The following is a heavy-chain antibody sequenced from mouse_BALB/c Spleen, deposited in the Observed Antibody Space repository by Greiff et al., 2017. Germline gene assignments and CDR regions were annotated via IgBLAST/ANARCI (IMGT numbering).Heavy chain of an antibody. D-gene: IGHD1-1*01. Sequence: EVQLVESGTVLARPGASVKMSCKASGYSFTSYWMHWVKQRPGQGLEWIGAIYPGNSDTSYNQKFKGKAKLTAVTSASTAYMELSSLTNEDSAVYYCTRSDYYGSYYYAMDYWGQGTSVTVSS. V-gene: IGHV1-5*01. J-gene: IGHJ4*01. CDR1: GYSFTSYW. CDR2: IYPGNSDT. CDR3: TRSDYYGSYYYAMDY.